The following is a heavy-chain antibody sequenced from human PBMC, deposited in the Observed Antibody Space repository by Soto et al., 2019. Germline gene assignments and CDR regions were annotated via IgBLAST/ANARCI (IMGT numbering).Heavy chain of an antibody. Sequence: QVQLVESGGGVVQPGRSLRLSCAASGFIFSNYVMYWVRQAPGKGLEWVAFMSYDGTTKNYADSVKGRFTISRDNSKNTLYLQMNNLRPEDTGVYYCAREVLWSRYFDYWGQGTLVTVSS. J-gene: IGHJ4*02. V-gene: IGHV3-30-3*01. CDR2: MSYDGTTK. CDR1: GFIFSNYV. CDR3: AREVLWSRYFDY. D-gene: IGHD2-21*01.